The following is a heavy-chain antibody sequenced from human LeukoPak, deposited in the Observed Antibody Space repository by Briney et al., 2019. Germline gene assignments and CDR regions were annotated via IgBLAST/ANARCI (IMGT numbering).Heavy chain of an antibody. CDR3: ARASGVQLWGPYYFDY. CDR2: IYHSGST. Sequence: SETLSLTCTVSGYSISSGYYWGWIRQPPGKGLEWIGSIYHSGSTYYDPSLKSRVTISVDTSKNQFSLKLSSVTAADTAVYYCARASGVQLWGPYYFDYWGQGTLVTVSS. V-gene: IGHV4-38-2*02. J-gene: IGHJ4*02. CDR1: GYSISSGYY. D-gene: IGHD5-18*01.